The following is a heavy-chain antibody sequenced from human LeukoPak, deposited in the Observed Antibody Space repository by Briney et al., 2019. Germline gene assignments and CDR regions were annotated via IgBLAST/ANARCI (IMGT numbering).Heavy chain of an antibody. J-gene: IGHJ6*02. CDR2: INPNSGGT. CDR1: GYTLTGYY. CDR3: AREYWDIVLRIYYYGMDV. V-gene: IGHV1-2*02. D-gene: IGHD2-8*01. Sequence: ASVKVSCKASGYTLTGYYMHWVRQAPGQGLEWMGWINPNSGGTNYAQKFQGRVTMTRDTSISTAYMELSRLRSDDTAVYYCAREYWDIVLRIYYYGMDVWGQGTTVTVSS.